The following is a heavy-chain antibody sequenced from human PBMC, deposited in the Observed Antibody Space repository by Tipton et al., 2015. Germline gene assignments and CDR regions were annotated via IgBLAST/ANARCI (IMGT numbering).Heavy chain of an antibody. CDR2: IYHTGST. J-gene: IGHJ4*02. Sequence: TLSLTCTVSGVSVTSGSYYWSWIRQPPGKGLEWIGYIYHTGSTIYNPSLKSRVTISLDRSKNQFSLHLSSVTAADTAVFYCAREVWYNDSTGYDYWGQGTLVTVSS. V-gene: IGHV4-61*01. CDR1: GVSVTSGSYY. CDR3: AREVWYNDSTGYDY. D-gene: IGHD3-22*01.